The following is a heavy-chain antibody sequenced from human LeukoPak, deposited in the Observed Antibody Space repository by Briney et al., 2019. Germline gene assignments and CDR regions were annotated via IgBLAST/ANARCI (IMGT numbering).Heavy chain of an antibody. CDR3: ARDLYAVTTWISGAGAGHDAFDI. CDR1: GFTFSSYW. CDR2: IEQDGSEK. D-gene: IGHD4-17*01. J-gene: IGHJ3*02. Sequence: PGGSLRLSCAASGFTFSSYWMSWVRQAPGKGLEWVANIEQDGSEKYYVDSVKGRFTISRDNAKNSLYLQMNSLRAEDTAVYYCARDLYAVTTWISGAGAGHDAFDIWGQGTMVTVSS. V-gene: IGHV3-7*01.